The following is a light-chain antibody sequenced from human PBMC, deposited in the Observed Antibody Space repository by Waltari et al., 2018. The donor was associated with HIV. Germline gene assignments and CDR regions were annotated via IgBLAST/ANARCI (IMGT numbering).Light chain of an antibody. CDR2: VTS. J-gene: IGKJ4*01. V-gene: IGKV1-27*01. CDR3: QKYGSAPAT. CDR1: RGISNY. Sequence: GDRVTITCRASRGISNYLAWYQQKPGKVPKLLIYVTSTAQSGVPSRFSGSGSGTDFTLTISSLQPEDVATYFCQKYGSAPATFGGGTKVEIK.